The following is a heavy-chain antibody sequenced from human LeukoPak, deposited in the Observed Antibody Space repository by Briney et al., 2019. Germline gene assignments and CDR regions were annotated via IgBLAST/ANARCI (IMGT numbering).Heavy chain of an antibody. CDR3: AKTYVSGSYYAFDL. Sequence: GRSLRLSCAASGFTFDDYAMHWVRQAPGKGLEWVSGISWNSGSIGYADSVKGRFTISRDSAKNSLYLQMNTLRAEDTALYYCAKTYVSGSYYAFDLWGQGTMVTVSS. CDR2: ISWNSGSI. V-gene: IGHV3-9*01. CDR1: GFTFDDYA. J-gene: IGHJ3*01. D-gene: IGHD1-26*01.